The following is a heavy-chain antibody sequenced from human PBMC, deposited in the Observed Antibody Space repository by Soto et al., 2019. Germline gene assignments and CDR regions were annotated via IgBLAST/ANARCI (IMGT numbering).Heavy chain of an antibody. Sequence: GGSLRLSCAASGFTFSSYGMHWVRQAPGKGLEWVAVIWYDGSNKYYADSVKGRFTISRDNSKNTLYLQVNSLRAEDTAVYYCARDQDRSSFDDWGQGTLVTVSS. CDR3: ARDQDRSSFDD. CDR2: IWYDGSNK. J-gene: IGHJ4*02. CDR1: GFTFSSYG. D-gene: IGHD6-6*01. V-gene: IGHV3-33*01.